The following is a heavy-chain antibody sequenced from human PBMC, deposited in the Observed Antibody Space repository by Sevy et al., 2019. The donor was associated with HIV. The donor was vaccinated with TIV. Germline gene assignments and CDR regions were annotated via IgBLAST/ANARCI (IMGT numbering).Heavy chain of an antibody. D-gene: IGHD3-10*01. CDR2: INPNSGGT. Sequence: ASVKVSCKASGYTFSNYYMDWVRQAPGQGLEWMGRINPNSGGTNYAQKFQGRVTMTRDTSIRTAYMELTRLRSDDTAVYYCARERITMVEGVFITTYYHCGMDVWGQGTTVTVSS. CDR1: GYTFSNYY. J-gene: IGHJ6*02. CDR3: ARERITMVEGVFITTYYHCGMDV. V-gene: IGHV1-2*06.